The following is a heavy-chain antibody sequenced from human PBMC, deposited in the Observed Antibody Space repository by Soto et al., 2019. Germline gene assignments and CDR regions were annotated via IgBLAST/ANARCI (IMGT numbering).Heavy chain of an antibody. Sequence: VQLVESGGGVVQPGRSVRLSCEASGFTFSSHGMHWVRQAPGKGLEWVAFISYDGAEIYYADAVKGRFTVSRDNSEKTLYLQMNSLRPEDTAVYSCAKVAGAGTMRGHLDYWGQGTLVTVSS. CDR3: AKVAGAGTMRGHLDY. CDR2: ISYDGAEI. D-gene: IGHD3-22*01. J-gene: IGHJ4*02. V-gene: IGHV3-30*18. CDR1: GFTFSSHG.